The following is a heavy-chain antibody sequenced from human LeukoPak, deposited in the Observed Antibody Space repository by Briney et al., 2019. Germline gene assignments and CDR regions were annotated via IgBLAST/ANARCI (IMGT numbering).Heavy chain of an antibody. CDR2: INPNSGGT. D-gene: IGHD3-10*01. Sequence: ASVKVSCKASGYTFTGYYMHWVRQAPGQGLEWMGWINPNSGGTNYAQKFQGWVTMTRDTSINTAYMELSRLRSDDTAVYYCARGAPVLLWFGELLFADYWGQGTLVTVSS. V-gene: IGHV1-2*04. J-gene: IGHJ4*02. CDR1: GYTFTGYY. CDR3: ARGAPVLLWFGELLFADY.